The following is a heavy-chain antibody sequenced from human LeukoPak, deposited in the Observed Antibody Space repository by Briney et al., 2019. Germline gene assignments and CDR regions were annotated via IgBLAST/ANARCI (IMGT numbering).Heavy chain of an antibody. D-gene: IGHD1-26*01. CDR1: GGSISSGSYY. CDR3: ARVRSYGPSGSYLDY. CDR2: IYTSGST. J-gene: IGHJ4*02. Sequence: SETLSLTCTVSGGSISSGSYYWSWIRQPAGKGLEWIGPIYTSGSTNYNPSLKSRVTISVDTSKNQFSLKLSSVTAADTAVYYCARVRSYGPSGSYLDYWGQRTLVTVSS. V-gene: IGHV4-61*02.